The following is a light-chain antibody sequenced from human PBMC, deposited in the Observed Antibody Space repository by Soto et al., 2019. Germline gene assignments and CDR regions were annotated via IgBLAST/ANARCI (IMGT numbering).Light chain of an antibody. CDR1: QTVRNNY. CDR3: QQYGSSPPSVT. Sequence: EIEMTQSPATLSLAPGERATLSCRASQTVRNNYLAWYQQKPGQAPRLLIYGASNRATGIPDRFSGSGSGTDFTLTISRLEPEDFAVYYCQQYGSSPPSVTFGQGTRLEIK. CDR2: GAS. V-gene: IGKV3-20*01. J-gene: IGKJ5*01.